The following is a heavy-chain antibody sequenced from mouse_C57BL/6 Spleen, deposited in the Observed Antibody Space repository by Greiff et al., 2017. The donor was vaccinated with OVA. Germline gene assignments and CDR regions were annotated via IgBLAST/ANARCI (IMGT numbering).Heavy chain of an antibody. D-gene: IGHD4-1*01. CDR2: ISGGGGNT. J-gene: IGHJ4*01. V-gene: IGHV5-9*01. Sequence: EVMLVESGGGLVKPGGSLKLSCAASGFTFSSYTMSWVRQTPEKRLEWVATISGGGGNTYYPDSVKGRFTISRDNAKNTLYLQMSSLRSEDTALYYCARQDWDYYAMDYWGQGTSVTVSS. CDR3: ARQDWDYYAMDY. CDR1: GFTFSSYT.